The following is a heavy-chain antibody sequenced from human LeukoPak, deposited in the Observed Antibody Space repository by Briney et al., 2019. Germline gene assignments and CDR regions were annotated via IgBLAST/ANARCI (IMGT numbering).Heavy chain of an antibody. Sequence: GGSLRLSCAASGFSFSNYAMSWVRQAPGKGLEWVSAISGSGGSTYYADSVKGRFTVSRDTSKNTLYLQMNSLRAEDTAVYYCASSGRGYSYGSETPFDYRGQGTLVTVSS. D-gene: IGHD5-18*01. CDR1: GFSFSNYA. V-gene: IGHV3-23*01. CDR2: ISGSGGST. CDR3: ASSGRGYSYGSETPFDY. J-gene: IGHJ4*02.